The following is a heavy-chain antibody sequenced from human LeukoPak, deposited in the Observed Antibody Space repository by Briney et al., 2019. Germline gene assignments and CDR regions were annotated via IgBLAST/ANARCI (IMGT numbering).Heavy chain of an antibody. CDR3: VRQSRIVARSGDDALDI. D-gene: IGHD6-6*01. V-gene: IGHV1-2*02. Sequence: ASVKVSCKASGYTFTGYYMHWVRQAPGQGLEWMGWINPNSGGTNYAQKFQGRVTMTRDTSISTAYMELSRLRSDDTAVYYCVRQSRIVARSGDDALDIWGQGTMVTVSS. CDR2: INPNSGGT. J-gene: IGHJ3*02. CDR1: GYTFTGYY.